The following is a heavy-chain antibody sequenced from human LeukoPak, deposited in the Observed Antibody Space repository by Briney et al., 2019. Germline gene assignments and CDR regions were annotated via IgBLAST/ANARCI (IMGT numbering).Heavy chain of an antibody. CDR1: GFTFSSSN. D-gene: IGHD5-18*01. J-gene: IGHJ4*02. CDR2: ISWDGGST. V-gene: IGHV3-43D*03. CDR3: AKDRGYSYGIDY. Sequence: GGSLRLSCAASGFTFSSSNMNWVRQAPGKGLEWVSLISWDGGSTYYADSVKGRFTISRDNSKNSLYLQMNSLRAEDTALYYCAKDRGYSYGIDYWGQGTLVTVSS.